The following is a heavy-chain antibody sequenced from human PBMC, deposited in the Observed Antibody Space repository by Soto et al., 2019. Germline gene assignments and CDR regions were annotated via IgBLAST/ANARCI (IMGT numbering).Heavy chain of an antibody. CDR3: AKDQEYYYDSRVSGMDV. CDR2: IYSGGST. V-gene: IGHV3-66*01. D-gene: IGHD3-22*01. CDR1: GFTVSTTY. Sequence: GGSLRLSCAASGFTVSTTYMHWVRQAPGKGLEWVSLIYSGGSTYYADSVKGRFTISRDNSKNTLYLQMNSLRAEDTAVYYCAKDQEYYYDSRVSGMDVGGKGTRSTVPS. J-gene: IGHJ6*04.